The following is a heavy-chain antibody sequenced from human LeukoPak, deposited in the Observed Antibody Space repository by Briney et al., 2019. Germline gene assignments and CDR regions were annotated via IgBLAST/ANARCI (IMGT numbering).Heavy chain of an antibody. CDR1: GGSISGYY. J-gene: IGHJ4*02. CDR3: ARKKGGCSGDNCPLGY. CDR2: IHNTGRT. Sequence: PSETLSLICSVSGGSISGYYWSWIRQPPGKGLEWIGYIHNTGRTNYNPSLKSRISISVDTSKNQFSLKLNSVTAADTAVYYCARKKGGCSGDNCPLGYWGQGTLVTVSS. D-gene: IGHD2-15*01. V-gene: IGHV4-59*01.